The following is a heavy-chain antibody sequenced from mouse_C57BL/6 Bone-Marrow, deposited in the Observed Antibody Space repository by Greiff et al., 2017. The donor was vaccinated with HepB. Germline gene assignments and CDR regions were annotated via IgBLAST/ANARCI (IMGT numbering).Heavy chain of an antibody. CDR1: GYTFTSYW. Sequence: QVQLQQPGAELVKPGASVKLSCKASGYTFTSYWMHWVKQRPGRGLEWIGRIDPNRGGTKYNEKFKSKATLTVDKPSSTAYMQLSSLTSEDSAVYYCARDLDSSGAFAYWGQGTLVTVSA. J-gene: IGHJ3*01. D-gene: IGHD3-2*02. CDR2: IDPNRGGT. CDR3: ARDLDSSGAFAY. V-gene: IGHV1-72*01.